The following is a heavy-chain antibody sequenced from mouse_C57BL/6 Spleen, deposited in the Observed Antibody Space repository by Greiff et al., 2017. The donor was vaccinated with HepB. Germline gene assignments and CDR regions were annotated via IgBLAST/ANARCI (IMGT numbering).Heavy chain of an antibody. CDR2: IYPGDGDT. V-gene: IGHV1-82*01. D-gene: IGHD1-1*01. Sequence: VKLQESGPELVKPGASVKISCKASGYAFSSSWMNWVKQRPGKGLEWIGRIYPGDGDTNYNGKFKGKATLTADKSSSTAYMQLSSPTSEDSAVYFCAFYYGSNWYFDVWGTGTTVTVSS. CDR3: AFYYGSNWYFDV. CDR1: GYAFSSSW. J-gene: IGHJ1*03.